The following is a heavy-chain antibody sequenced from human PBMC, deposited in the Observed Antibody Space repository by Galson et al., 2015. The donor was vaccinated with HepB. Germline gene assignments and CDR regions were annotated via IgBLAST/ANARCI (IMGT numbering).Heavy chain of an antibody. CDR1: GFAFNTYS. CDR2: IGSTGGSDV. V-gene: IGHV3-21*05. D-gene: IGHD5-24*01. CDR3: SRGWYVSSVEHQFEY. J-gene: IGHJ4*02. Sequence: SLRLSCAASGFAFNTYSMNWVRQAPGKGLEWISYIGSTGGSDVYYAESVKGRFTISRDNAKNSLYLQMNSLRPEDTALYYCSRGWYVSSVEHQFEYWGQGTLVIVSS.